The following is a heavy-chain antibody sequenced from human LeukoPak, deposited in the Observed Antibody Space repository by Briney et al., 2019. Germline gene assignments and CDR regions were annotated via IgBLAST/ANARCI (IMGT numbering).Heavy chain of an antibody. Sequence: QPGGSLRLSCVASGFTFGSHAMNWVRQAPGKALEWVAVISPHGTNENYADSVKGRFTISRANSRNTLYLQMTFLTAEDTAVYYCAREALLPLSTSSYYLDYWGQGTLVAVSS. CDR1: GFTFGSHA. CDR3: AREALLPLSTSSYYLDY. D-gene: IGHD6-6*01. J-gene: IGHJ4*02. CDR2: ISPHGTNE. V-gene: IGHV3-30-3*01.